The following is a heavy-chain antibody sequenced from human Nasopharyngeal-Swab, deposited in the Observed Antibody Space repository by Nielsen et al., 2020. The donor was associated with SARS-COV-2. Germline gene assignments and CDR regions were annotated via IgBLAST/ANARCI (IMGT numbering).Heavy chain of an antibody. Sequence: GESLKISCAASGFTFSSYEMNWVRQAPGKGLEWVSYISSSGSTIYYADSVKGRFTISRDNAKNSLYLQMNSLRAEDTAVYYCARDIEVATNDAFDIWGQGTMVTVSS. CDR2: ISSSGSTI. CDR1: GFTFSSYE. D-gene: IGHD5-12*01. CDR3: ARDIEVATNDAFDI. V-gene: IGHV3-48*03. J-gene: IGHJ3*02.